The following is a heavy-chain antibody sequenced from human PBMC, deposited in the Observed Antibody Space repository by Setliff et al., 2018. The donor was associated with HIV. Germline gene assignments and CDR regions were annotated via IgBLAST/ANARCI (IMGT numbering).Heavy chain of an antibody. CDR3: ARLGSGWSDSYYYAMDV. V-gene: IGHV1-18*01. CDR2: ISAYNGNT. D-gene: IGHD6-19*01. CDR1: GYNFENYA. J-gene: IGHJ6*02. Sequence: GASVKVSCKTSGYNFENYAINWVRQAPGQGLEWMGWISAYNGNTNYAQKLQGRVSMTIDASTTMAYMELRNLKSDDTAVYYCARLGSGWSDSYYYAMDVWGRGTTVTVSS.